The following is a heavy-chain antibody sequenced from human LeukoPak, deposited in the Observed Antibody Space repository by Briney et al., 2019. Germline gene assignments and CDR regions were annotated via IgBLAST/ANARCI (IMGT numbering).Heavy chain of an antibody. CDR1: GVTFRSYG. V-gene: IGHV3-30*18. J-gene: IGHJ4*02. D-gene: IGHD6-19*01. CDR3: AKEQVAGNFRGGLDY. CDR2: ISYDGSNK. Sequence: PGGSLRLSCAASGVTFRSYGMHWVRQAPGKGLEWVAVISYDGSNKYYADPVKGRFTISRDNSKNALYLQMNSLRAEDTAVYYCAKEQVAGNFRGGLDYWGQGTLVTVSS.